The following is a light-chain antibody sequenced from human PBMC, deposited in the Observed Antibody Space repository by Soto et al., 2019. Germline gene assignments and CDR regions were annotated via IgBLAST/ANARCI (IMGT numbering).Light chain of an antibody. CDR1: QGISNY. V-gene: IGKV1-17*03. CDR2: AAS. J-gene: IGKJ5*01. CDR3: QQLNGSPPIT. Sequence: DIQMTQSPPAMSASVGDRVTITCWASQGISNYLAWFQQKPGRVPKRLIYAASNLQSGVPSRFSGSGSGTEFTLTISSLQPEDFATYYCQQLNGSPPITFGQGTRVDIK.